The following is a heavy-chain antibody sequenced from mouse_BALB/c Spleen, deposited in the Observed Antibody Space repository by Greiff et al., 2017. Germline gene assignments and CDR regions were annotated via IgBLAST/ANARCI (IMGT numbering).Heavy chain of an antibody. Sequence: QVHVKQSGAELVKPGASVKLSCKASGYTFTSYYMYWVKQRPGQGLEWIGEINPSNGGTNFNEKFKSKATLTVDKSSSTAYMQLSSLTSEDSAVYYCTRSGGYGNYVAYWGQGTLVTVSA. CDR1: GYTFTSYY. J-gene: IGHJ3*01. CDR3: TRSGGYGNYVAY. V-gene: IGHV1S81*02. CDR2: INPSNGGT. D-gene: IGHD2-10*02.